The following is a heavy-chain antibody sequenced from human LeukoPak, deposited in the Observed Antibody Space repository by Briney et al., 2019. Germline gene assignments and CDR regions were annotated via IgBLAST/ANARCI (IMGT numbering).Heavy chain of an antibody. D-gene: IGHD5-12*01. V-gene: IGHV3-48*01. CDR3: ASWYSGYGSEYFQH. CDR2: ISGSSSSI. CDR1: GFTFSSYG. J-gene: IGHJ1*01. Sequence: GGSLRLSCAASGFTFSSYGMSWVRQAPGKGLEWVSYISGSSSSIYYADSVKGRFTISRDNAKKSLYLQMNSLRAEDTAVYYCASWYSGYGSEYFQHWGQGTLVTVSS.